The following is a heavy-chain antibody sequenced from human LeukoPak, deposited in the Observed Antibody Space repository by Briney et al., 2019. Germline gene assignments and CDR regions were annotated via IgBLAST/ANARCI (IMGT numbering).Heavy chain of an antibody. D-gene: IGHD5-12*01. Sequence: GGSLRLSCAASGFTFSSYSMNWVRQAPGKGLEWVSYISSSGSTIYYADSVKGRFTISRDNAKNSLYLQMNSLRAEDTAIYYCARLPYSGYGGGRVYWGQGTLVTVSS. CDR2: ISSSGSTI. J-gene: IGHJ4*02. CDR3: ARLPYSGYGGGRVY. V-gene: IGHV3-48*04. CDR1: GFTFSSYS.